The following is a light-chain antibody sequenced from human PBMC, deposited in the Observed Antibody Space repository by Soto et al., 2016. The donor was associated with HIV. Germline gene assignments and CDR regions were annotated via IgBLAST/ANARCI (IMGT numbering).Light chain of an antibody. V-gene: IGLV3-21*02. J-gene: IGLJ3*02. CDR3: QVWDSHNDPWV. CDR2: DDR. CDR1: NIGSKS. Sequence: YVLTQPPSVSVAPGQTARITCGGINIGSKSVHWYQQKPGQAPVLVIYDDRDRPSGIPERFSGSNSGSTATLTINRVEAEDEADFYCQVWDSHNDPWVFGGGTKLTVL.